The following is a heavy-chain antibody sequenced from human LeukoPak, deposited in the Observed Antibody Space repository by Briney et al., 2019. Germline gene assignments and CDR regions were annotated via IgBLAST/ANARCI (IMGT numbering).Heavy chain of an antibody. D-gene: IGHD3-22*01. Sequence: SETLSLTCTVSGGSISSYYWSWIRQPPGKGLEWIGYIYYSESTNYNPSLKSRVTISVDTSKNQFSLKLSSVTAADTAVYYCAIMSGYYKLGYFDYWGQGTLVTVSS. V-gene: IGHV4-59*01. J-gene: IGHJ4*02. CDR2: IYYSEST. CDR1: GGSISSYY. CDR3: AIMSGYYKLGYFDY.